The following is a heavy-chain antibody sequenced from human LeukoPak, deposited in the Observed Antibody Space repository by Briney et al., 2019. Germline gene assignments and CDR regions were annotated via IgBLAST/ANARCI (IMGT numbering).Heavy chain of an antibody. Sequence: SETLSLTCAVYGGSFSGYYWSWIRQPPGKGLEWIGEINHSGSTNYNPSLKSRVTISVDTSKNQFSLKLSSVTAADTAVYYCARGRKIDYWGQGTLVTVSS. CDR2: INHSGST. CDR1: GGSFSGYY. D-gene: IGHD1-14*01. CDR3: ARGRKIDY. J-gene: IGHJ4*02. V-gene: IGHV4-34*01.